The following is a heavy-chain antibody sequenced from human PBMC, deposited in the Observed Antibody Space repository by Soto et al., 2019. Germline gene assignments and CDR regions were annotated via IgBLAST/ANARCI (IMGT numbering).Heavy chain of an antibody. Sequence: QVQLVESGGGVVQPGTSLRLSCVGSGFTFRSFVIHWVRQAPGKGLEWVALTSYDGSNTYYDDSVKGRFTISRDNSRNTVKLEMESLRLEDMALYYCARWGTTGGLDVGGQGTLVSVSS. CDR3: ARWGTTGGLDV. CDR1: GFTFRSFV. D-gene: IGHD3-16*01. J-gene: IGHJ4*02. CDR2: TSYDGSNT. V-gene: IGHV3-30*19.